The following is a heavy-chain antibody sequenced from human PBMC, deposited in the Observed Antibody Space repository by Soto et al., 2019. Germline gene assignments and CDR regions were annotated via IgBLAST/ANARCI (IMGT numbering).Heavy chain of an antibody. Sequence: SETLSLTCTVSGGSISSGGYYWSWIRQHPGKGLEWIGYIYYSGSTYYNPSLKSRVTISVDTSKNQFSLKLSSVTAADTAVYYCARDTMKYYFDYWGQGTLVTVSS. CDR2: IYYSGST. D-gene: IGHD3-3*01. CDR3: ARDTMKYYFDY. V-gene: IGHV4-31*03. J-gene: IGHJ4*02. CDR1: GGSISSGGYY.